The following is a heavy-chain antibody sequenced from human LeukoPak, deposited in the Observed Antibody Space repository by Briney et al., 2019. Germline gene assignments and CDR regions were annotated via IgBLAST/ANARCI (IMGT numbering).Heavy chain of an antibody. CDR1: GYTFTSYG. Sequence: ASVKVSCKASGYTFTSYGISWVRQAPGQGLEWMGWISAYNGNTNYAQKLQGRVTMTTDTSTSTAYMELRSLRSDDTAVYYCARVGYYYDSSGYPAGNYFDYWGQGTLVTVSS. CDR3: ARVGYYYDSSGYPAGNYFDY. V-gene: IGHV1-18*01. J-gene: IGHJ4*02. CDR2: ISAYNGNT. D-gene: IGHD3-22*01.